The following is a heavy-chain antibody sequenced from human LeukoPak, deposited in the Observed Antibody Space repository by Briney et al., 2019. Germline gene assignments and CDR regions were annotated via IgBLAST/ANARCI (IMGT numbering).Heavy chain of an antibody. CDR3: ARDQLYCSGGTCYFEY. J-gene: IGHJ4*02. CDR1: GFTFSSYW. V-gene: IGHV3-74*01. Sequence: PGGSLRLSCAASGFTFSSYWMHWVRQAPGKGLVWVSRINSDGSSTTYADSVKGRFTISRDNAKNTLYLQMNSLRAEDTAVYYCARDQLYCSGGTCYFEYWGQGTLVTVSS. D-gene: IGHD2-15*01. CDR2: INSDGSST.